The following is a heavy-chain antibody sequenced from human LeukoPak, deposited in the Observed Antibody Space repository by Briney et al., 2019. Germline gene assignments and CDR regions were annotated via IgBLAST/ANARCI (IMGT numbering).Heavy chain of an antibody. D-gene: IGHD2-2*01. J-gene: IGHJ3*02. CDR2: ISYDGSNK. CDR1: GFTFSSYG. CDR3: AKSLVVRKLDAFDI. V-gene: IGHV3-30*18. Sequence: GGSLRLSCAASGFTFSSYGMHWVRQAPGKGLEWVAVISYDGSNKYYADSVKGRFTISRDNSKNTLYLQMNSLRAEDTAVYYCAKSLVVRKLDAFDIWGQGTMVTVSS.